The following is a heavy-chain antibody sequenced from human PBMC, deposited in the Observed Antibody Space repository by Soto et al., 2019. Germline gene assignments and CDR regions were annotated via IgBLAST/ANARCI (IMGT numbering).Heavy chain of an antibody. CDR1: GGSITSSSFY. V-gene: IGHV4-39*01. J-gene: IGHJ5*02. D-gene: IGHD2-15*01. Sequence: PSETLSLTCTVSGGSITSSSFYWGWIRQLPGKGLEWIGSIFYSGSTYYNPSPRSRVTIYIDLSKNQFSLKLSSVTAADTAVYYCARHLVVAATTYNWFDPWGQGTLVTVSS. CDR3: ARHLVVAATTYNWFDP. CDR2: IFYSGST.